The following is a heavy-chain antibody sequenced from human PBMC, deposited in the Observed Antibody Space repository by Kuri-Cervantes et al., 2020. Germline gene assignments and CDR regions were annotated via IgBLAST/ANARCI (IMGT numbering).Heavy chain of an antibody. CDR3: AGEVTNRGY. Sequence: SETLSLTCSLSGGSVNSGSYYWSWIRQPPGKGLEWIGYIYTRGSTNYDPSLKGRVTISADTSRNQFSLKLNSVTAADTAVYYCAGEVTNRGYWGQGTLVTVSS. J-gene: IGHJ4*02. D-gene: IGHD3-10*01. V-gene: IGHV4-61*01. CDR1: GGSVNSGSYY. CDR2: IYTRGST.